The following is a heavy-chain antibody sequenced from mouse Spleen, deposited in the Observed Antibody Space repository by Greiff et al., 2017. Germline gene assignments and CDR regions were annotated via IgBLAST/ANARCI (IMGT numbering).Heavy chain of an antibody. V-gene: IGHV5-6-2*01. CDR3: ARRNWDDY. CDR1: GFTFSSYA. J-gene: IGHJ2*01. Sequence: EVKLMESGGGLVKPGGSLKLSCAASGFTFSSYAMSWVRQPPEKRLEWVAAINSNCGSTYYPDTVKDRFTISRDNAKNTLYLQMSSRRSEDTALYYCARRNWDDYWGQGTTLTVSS. D-gene: IGHD4-1*01. CDR2: INSNCGST.